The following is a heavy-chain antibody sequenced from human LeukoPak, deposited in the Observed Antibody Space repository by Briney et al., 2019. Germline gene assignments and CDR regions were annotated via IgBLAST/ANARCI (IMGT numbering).Heavy chain of an antibody. V-gene: IGHV4-34*01. CDR3: ARGRSSYYYYMDV. CDR1: GGSFSGYY. J-gene: IGHJ6*03. CDR2: INHSGST. Sequence: PSETLSLTCAVYGGSFSGYYWSWIRQPPGQGLEWIGEINHSGSTNYNPSLKSRVTISVDTSKNQFSLKLSSVTAADTAVYYCARGRSSYYYYMDVWGKGTTVTVSS.